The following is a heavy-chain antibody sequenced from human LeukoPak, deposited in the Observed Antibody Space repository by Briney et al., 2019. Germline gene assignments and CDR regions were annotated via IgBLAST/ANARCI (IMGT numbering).Heavy chain of an antibody. CDR2: IYYSGST. J-gene: IGHJ4*02. CDR3: ARKYSSNWYFFDY. D-gene: IGHD6-13*01. Sequence: SVTLSLTCTVSGDSISSSSYYWGWIRQPPGKGLEWIGSIYYSGSTYYNPYLKSRVTISVDTSKNQFSLKLRSVTAADTAVYYCARKYSSNWYFFDYWGQGTLVTVSS. V-gene: IGHV4-39*01. CDR1: GDSISSSSYY.